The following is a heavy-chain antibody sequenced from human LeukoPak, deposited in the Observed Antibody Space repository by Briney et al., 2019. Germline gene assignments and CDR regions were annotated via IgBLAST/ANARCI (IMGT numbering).Heavy chain of an antibody. Sequence: SETLSLTCTVSGGSVSSGSYYWSWIRQPPGKGLEWIGYIYYSGSTNYNPSLKSRVTISVDTSKNQFSLKLSSVTAADTAVYHCARDGIPYYDFWSGYYYYYYYMDVWGKGTTVTVSS. V-gene: IGHV4-61*01. CDR1: GGSVSSGSYY. J-gene: IGHJ6*03. D-gene: IGHD3-3*01. CDR3: ARDGIPYYDFWSGYYYYYYYMDV. CDR2: IYYSGST.